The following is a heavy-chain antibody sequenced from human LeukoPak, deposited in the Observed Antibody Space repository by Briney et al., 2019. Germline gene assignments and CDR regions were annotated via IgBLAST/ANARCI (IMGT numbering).Heavy chain of an antibody. CDR2: IRNKINSYTT. CDR3: ARVTAGLDV. V-gene: IGHV3-72*01. Sequence: PGGSLRLSCAASGFIFSDHFMDWVRQAPGKGLEWVGRIRNKINSYTTEYAASVKGRFTISRDDSQNSLYLQMNSLKTEDTAVYYCARVTAGLDVWGQGTTVTVSS. J-gene: IGHJ6*02. CDR1: GFIFSDHF.